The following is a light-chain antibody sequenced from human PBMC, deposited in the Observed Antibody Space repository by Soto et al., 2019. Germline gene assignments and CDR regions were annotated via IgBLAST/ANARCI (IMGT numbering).Light chain of an antibody. CDR2: GNS. Sequence: QSVLTQPPSVSGAPGQRVTISCTRSSSNIGAGYDVHWYQQLPGTAPKLLIYGNSNRPSGVPDRFSGSKSGTSASLAITGLQAEDEADYYCQSYDISLSGWVFGGGTKVTVL. J-gene: IGLJ3*02. V-gene: IGLV1-40*01. CDR3: QSYDISLSGWV. CDR1: SSNIGAGYD.